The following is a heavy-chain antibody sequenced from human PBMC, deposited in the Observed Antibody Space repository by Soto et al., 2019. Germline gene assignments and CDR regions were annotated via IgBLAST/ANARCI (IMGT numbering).Heavy chain of an antibody. D-gene: IGHD1-7*01. J-gene: IGHJ3*02. CDR1: GGSFSDYY. Sequence: SETLSLTCAVYGGSFSDYYWSWIRQPPGKGLEWIGEINYSGSTNYEPSLKSRVTVSVDTSKNQFSLGLSSVTAAGTALYYCARRTISGRRGGAFDIWGQGTMVTVSS. CDR2: INYSGST. V-gene: IGHV4-34*01. CDR3: ARRTISGRRGGAFDI.